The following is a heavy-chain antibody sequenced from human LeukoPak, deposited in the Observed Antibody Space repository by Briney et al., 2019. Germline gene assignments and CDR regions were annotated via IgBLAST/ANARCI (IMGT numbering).Heavy chain of an antibody. CDR2: INPNSGGT. V-gene: IGHV1-2*02. J-gene: IGHJ4*02. CDR1: GYIFTGYY. Sequence: ASVKVSCKASGYIFTGYYMHWVRQAPGQGLEWMGWINPNSGGTNYAQKFQGRVTMTRDTSISTAYMELSRLRSDDTAVYYCARGRKYIYGYTVTELGSGYFDYWGQGTLVTVSS. D-gene: IGHD5-18*01. CDR3: ARGRKYIYGYTVTELGSGYFDY.